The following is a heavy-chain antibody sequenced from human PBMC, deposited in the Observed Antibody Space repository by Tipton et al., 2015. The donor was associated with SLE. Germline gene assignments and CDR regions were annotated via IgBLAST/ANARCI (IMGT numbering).Heavy chain of an antibody. CDR2: INHRGST. CDR3: ARGGLAYCGGDCYQSPLDAFDI. D-gene: IGHD2-21*01. V-gene: IGHV4-34*01. Sequence: TLSLTCAVYGESFSGYFWTWIRQPPGKGLEWIGEINHRGSTNYNPSLKSRVTISVDTSKNQFSLKLSSVTAADTAVYYCARGGLAYCGGDCYQSPLDAFDIWGQGTMVTVSS. J-gene: IGHJ3*02. CDR1: GESFSGYF.